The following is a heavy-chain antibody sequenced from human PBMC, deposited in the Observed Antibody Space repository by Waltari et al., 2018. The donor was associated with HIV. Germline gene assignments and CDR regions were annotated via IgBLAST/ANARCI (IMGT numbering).Heavy chain of an antibody. D-gene: IGHD3-9*01. CDR1: GASLNSTHYS. V-gene: IGHV4-39*01. CDR3: ARQHAYVRDWFSQASFFNY. J-gene: IGHJ4*02. Sequence: QLKESGPGLVKPSDTLSLTRAAPGASLNSTHYSWAWIRQSPGARLEWIATIYYTGDTYFTPSLRNRTSISVDSSKNLLSLSLRSVTAADTAFYYCARQHAYVRDWFSQASFFNYWGPGTLVTVSS. CDR2: IYYTGDT.